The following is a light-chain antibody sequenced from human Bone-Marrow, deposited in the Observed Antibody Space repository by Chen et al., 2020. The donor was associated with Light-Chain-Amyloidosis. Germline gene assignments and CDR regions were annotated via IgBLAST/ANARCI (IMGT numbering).Light chain of an antibody. J-gene: IGLJ2*01. CDR3: QSADSSGTYEVI. Sequence: SFVLTQSPSVSVSPGQTARITCSGDDLPTKYAYWYQQKPGQAPVLVIHRDTERPSGISERFSGSSSGTTATLTISGVQAEDEADYHCQSADSSGTYEVIFGGGTKLTVL. CDR2: RDT. V-gene: IGLV3-25*03. CDR1: DLPTKY.